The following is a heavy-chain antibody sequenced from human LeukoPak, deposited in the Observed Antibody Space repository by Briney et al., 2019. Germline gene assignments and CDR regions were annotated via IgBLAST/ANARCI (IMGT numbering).Heavy chain of an antibody. CDR3: ARLLVYNSGGEAFDH. CDR2: IKQDGSEK. Sequence: GGFLRLSCAASGFTFSRYWMSWVRQAPGKGLEWVANIKQDGSEKYYVDSVKGRFTISRDNAKNSLYLQMNSLRAEDTAVYYCARLLVYNSGGEAFDHWGQGTLVTVSS. CDR1: GFTFSRYW. D-gene: IGHD1-20*01. V-gene: IGHV3-7*01. J-gene: IGHJ4*02.